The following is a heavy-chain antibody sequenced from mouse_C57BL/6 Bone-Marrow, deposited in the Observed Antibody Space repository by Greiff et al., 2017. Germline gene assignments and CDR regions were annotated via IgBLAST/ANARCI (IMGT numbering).Heavy chain of an antibody. CDR3: ARAPWFAY. Sequence: QVQLKQPGAELVMPGASVKLSCKASGYTFTSYWMHWVKQRPGQGLEWIGEIDPSDSYTNYNQKFKDKSTLTVDKSSSTAYMQLSSLTSEDSAVYYCARAPWFAYWGQGTLVAVSA. V-gene: IGHV1-69*01. CDR2: IDPSDSYT. CDR1: GYTFTSYW. J-gene: IGHJ3*01.